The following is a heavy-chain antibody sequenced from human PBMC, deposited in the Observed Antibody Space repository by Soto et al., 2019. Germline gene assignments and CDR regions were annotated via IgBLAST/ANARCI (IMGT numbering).Heavy chain of an antibody. CDR1: GGSISSGGYY. J-gene: IGHJ5*02. Sequence: SETLSLTCTVSGGSISSGGYYCSWIRQHPGKGLEWIGYMYYSGSTFYNPSLKSRVTMSVDTSKNQLSLKLSSVTAADTAVYYCARGGGFDSSGPFDPWGQGTLVTVSS. V-gene: IGHV4-31*03. CDR3: ARGGGFDSSGPFDP. D-gene: IGHD3-22*01. CDR2: MYYSGST.